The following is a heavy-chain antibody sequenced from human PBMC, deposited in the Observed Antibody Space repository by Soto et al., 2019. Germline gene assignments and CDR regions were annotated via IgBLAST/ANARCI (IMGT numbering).Heavy chain of an antibody. CDR2: ISGSGGST. V-gene: IGHV3-23*01. CDR3: AKFIYYDSSGYYEHFQH. J-gene: IGHJ1*01. Sequence: PGESLKISCAASGFTFSSYAMSWVRQAPGKGLEWVSAISGSGGSTYYADSVKGRFTISRDNSKNTLYLQMNSLRAEDTAVYYCAKFIYYDSSGYYEHFQHWGQGTLVTVSS. D-gene: IGHD3-22*01. CDR1: GFTFSSYA.